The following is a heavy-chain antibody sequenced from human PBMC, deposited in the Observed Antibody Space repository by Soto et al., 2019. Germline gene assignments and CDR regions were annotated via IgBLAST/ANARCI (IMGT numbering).Heavy chain of an antibody. CDR2: ISGSGGST. CDR1: GFTFSSYA. V-gene: IGHV3-23*01. D-gene: IGHD6-13*01. J-gene: IGHJ5*02. Sequence: GGSLRLSCAASGFTFSSYAMSWVRQAPGKGLEWVSAISGSGGSTYYADSVKGRFTISRDNSKNTLYLQMNSLRAEDTAVYYCANAGYSSSWYYAGTPDHWGQGTLVTVSS. CDR3: ANAGYSSSWYYAGTPDH.